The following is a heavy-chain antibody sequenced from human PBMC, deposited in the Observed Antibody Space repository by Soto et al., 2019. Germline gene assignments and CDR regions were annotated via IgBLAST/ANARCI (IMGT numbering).Heavy chain of an antibody. J-gene: IGHJ4*02. CDR1: GFTFSNHA. CDR3: AKGKVGAKALNY. CDR2: ISGSGGST. Sequence: GGSLRLSCAASGFTFSNHAMSWVRQAPGKGLEWVSAISGSGGSTYYADSVKGRFTISRDNSKNTLYLQMNSLRAEDTAVYYCAKGKVGAKALNYWGQGALVTVSS. V-gene: IGHV3-23*01. D-gene: IGHD1-26*01.